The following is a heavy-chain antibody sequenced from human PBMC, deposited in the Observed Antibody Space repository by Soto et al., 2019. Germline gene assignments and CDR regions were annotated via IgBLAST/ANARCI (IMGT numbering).Heavy chain of an antibody. CDR3: AKGNGDYVRDFDY. CDR1: GFTFSSYV. D-gene: IGHD4-17*01. CDR2: INLSGGST. Sequence: GGSLRLSCAASGFTFSSYVMSWVRQAPGRGLEWVSSINLSGGSTYYADFVKGRFTISRDNSKDTLYLQMNSLRAEDTAIYFCAKGNGDYVRDFDYWGQGTLVTVSS. V-gene: IGHV3-23*01. J-gene: IGHJ4*02.